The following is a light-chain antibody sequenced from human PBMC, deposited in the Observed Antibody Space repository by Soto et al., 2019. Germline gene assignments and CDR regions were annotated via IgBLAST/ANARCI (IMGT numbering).Light chain of an antibody. CDR3: QQYNNWPRT. V-gene: IGKV3-15*01. J-gene: IGKJ1*01. CDR1: QSVSSN. Sequence: EIVSTQSPATLSVSPGERATLSCRASQSVSSNLAWYQQKPGQAPRLLIYGASTRATGIPARFSGSGSGTELTITISSLKSEDGEVDYCQQYNNWPRTFGQGTKVDIK. CDR2: GAS.